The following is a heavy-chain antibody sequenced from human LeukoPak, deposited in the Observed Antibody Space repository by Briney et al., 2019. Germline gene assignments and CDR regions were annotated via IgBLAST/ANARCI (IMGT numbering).Heavy chain of an antibody. CDR2: IRYDGSNK. CDR1: GFTFSSYG. V-gene: IGHV3-30*02. J-gene: IGHJ6*02. CDR3: AKAGHCSSTSCLYYYYGMDV. Sequence: GGSLRLSCAASGFTFSSYGMHWVRQAPGKGLEWVAFIRYDGSNKYYADSVKGRFTISRDNSKNTLYLQMNSLRAEDTAVYYCAKAGHCSSTSCLYYYYGMDVWGQGTTVTDSS. D-gene: IGHD2-2*01.